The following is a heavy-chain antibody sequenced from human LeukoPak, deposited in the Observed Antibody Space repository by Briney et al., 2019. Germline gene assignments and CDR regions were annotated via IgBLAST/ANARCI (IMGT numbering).Heavy chain of an antibody. Sequence: GASVKVSCKASGYTFTGYYMHWVRQAPGQGLEWMGWINPNSGGTNYAQKFQGRVTITADESTSTAYMELSSLRSEDTAVYYCAFTMVRGVIRSFDYWGQGTLVTVSS. CDR2: INPNSGGT. CDR3: AFTMVRGVIRSFDY. J-gene: IGHJ4*02. D-gene: IGHD3-10*01. V-gene: IGHV1-2*02. CDR1: GYTFTGYY.